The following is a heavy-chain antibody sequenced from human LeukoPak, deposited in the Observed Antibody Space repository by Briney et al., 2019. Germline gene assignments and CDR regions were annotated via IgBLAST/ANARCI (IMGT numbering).Heavy chain of an antibody. V-gene: IGHV5-10-1*01. D-gene: IGHD6-19*01. CDR2: IDPSDSYT. CDR3: ARPDRQWLDDSFDY. Sequence: GESLKISCKGSGYSFTSYWISWVRQMPGKGLEWMGRIDPSDSYTNYSPSFQGHVTISADKSINTAYLQWSSLKASDTAMYYCARPDRQWLDDSFDYWGQGTLVTVSS. J-gene: IGHJ4*02. CDR1: GYSFTSYW.